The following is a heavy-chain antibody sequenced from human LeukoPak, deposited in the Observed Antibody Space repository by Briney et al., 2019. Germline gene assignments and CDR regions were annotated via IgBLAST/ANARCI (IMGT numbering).Heavy chain of an antibody. D-gene: IGHD1-26*01. CDR2: ISSSGTAI. V-gene: IGHV3-11*01. CDR3: ARRRVSGSLQHFDY. J-gene: IGHJ4*02. CDR1: GFSFSDYY. Sequence: GGSLRLSCAAPGFSFSDYYMSWIRQAPGKGLEWVSYISSSGTAIYYADSVKGRFTISRDNAKNSLYLQMNSLRAEDTAVYYCARRRVSGSLQHFDYWGQGTLVTVSS.